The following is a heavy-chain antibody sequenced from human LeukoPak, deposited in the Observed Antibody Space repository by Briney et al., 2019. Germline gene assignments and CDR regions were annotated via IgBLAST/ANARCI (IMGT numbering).Heavy chain of an antibody. CDR2: ISKSGSDT. CDR1: GFTFSDYY. V-gene: IGHV3-11*03. Sequence: GGSLRLSCAAFGFTFSDYYMSWIRQAPGKGLEWVSYISKSGSDTNFADSVTGRFTISRNNAKNTLYLQMNSLRVEDTAVYYCARSSHYDILTGYSEEDAFDIWGQGTMVTVSS. CDR3: ARSSHYDILTGYSEEDAFDI. D-gene: IGHD3-9*01. J-gene: IGHJ3*02.